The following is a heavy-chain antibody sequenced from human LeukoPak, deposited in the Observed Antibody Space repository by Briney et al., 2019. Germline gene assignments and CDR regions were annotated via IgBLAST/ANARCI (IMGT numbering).Heavy chain of an antibody. Sequence: GASVKVSCKASGYTLTELSIHWVRQAPGKGLEWMGGFDPEDGETIYAQKFQGRVTMTEDTSTDTAYMELSSLRSEDTAVYYCVTLGWFGEAYGMDVWGDRTTVTVSS. CDR1: GYTLTELS. CDR3: VTLGWFGEAYGMDV. CDR2: FDPEDGET. D-gene: IGHD3-10*01. J-gene: IGHJ6*01. V-gene: IGHV1-24*01.